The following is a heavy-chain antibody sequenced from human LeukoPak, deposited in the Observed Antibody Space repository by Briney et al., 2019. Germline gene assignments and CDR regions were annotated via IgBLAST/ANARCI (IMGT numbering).Heavy chain of an antibody. D-gene: IGHD3-22*01. CDR2: ISWNSGSI. CDR1: GFTFSSYE. Sequence: QPGGSLRLSCAASGFTFSSYEMNWVRQAPGKGLEWVSGISWNSGSIGYADSVKGRFTISRDNAKNSLYLQMNSLRAEDTALYYCAKASAHYYYDSSGFDYWGQGTLVTVSS. J-gene: IGHJ4*02. CDR3: AKASAHYYYDSSGFDY. V-gene: IGHV3-9*01.